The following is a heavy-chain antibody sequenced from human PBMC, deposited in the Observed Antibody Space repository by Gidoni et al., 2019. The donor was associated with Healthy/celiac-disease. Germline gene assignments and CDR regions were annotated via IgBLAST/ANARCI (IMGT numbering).Heavy chain of an antibody. CDR2: IIPIFGTA. V-gene: IGHV1-69*01. D-gene: IGHD3-3*01. J-gene: IGHJ6*02. CDR1: GGTFRSYA. Sequence: QVQLVQSGAAVTKPGSSVKVSCKASGGTFRSYAISWVRQAPGQGLEWMGGIIPIFGTANYAQKFQGRVTITADESTSTAYMELSSLRSEDTAVYYCARDPFHYDFWSGYFGGDYYGMDVWGQGTTVTVSS. CDR3: ARDPFHYDFWSGYFGGDYYGMDV.